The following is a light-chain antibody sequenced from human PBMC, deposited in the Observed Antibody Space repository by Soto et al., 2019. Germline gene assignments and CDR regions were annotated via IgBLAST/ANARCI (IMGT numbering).Light chain of an antibody. V-gene: IGLV4-69*01. CDR1: SGHSSYA. Sequence: QPVLTQSPSASASLGASVKLTCTLSSGHSSYAIAWHQQQPEKGPRYLMKLNSDGSHSKGDGIPDRFSGSSSGAERYLTLSSLQSEDEADYYCQTWGTDIHVVFGGGTK. J-gene: IGLJ2*01. CDR3: QTWGTDIHVV. CDR2: LNSDGSH.